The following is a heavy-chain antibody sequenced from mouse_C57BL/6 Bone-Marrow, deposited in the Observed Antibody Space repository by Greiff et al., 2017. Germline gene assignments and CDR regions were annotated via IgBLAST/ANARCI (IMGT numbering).Heavy chain of an antibody. V-gene: IGHV6-6*01. CDR2: IRNKANNHAT. D-gene: IGHD2-4*01. J-gene: IGHJ2*01. CDR3: TRGIYYDYPFDY. Sequence: EVKVEESGGGLVQPGGSMKLSCAASGFTFSDAWMDWVRQSPEKGLEWVAEIRNKANNHATYYAESVKGRFTISSDDSKSSVYLQMNSLRAEDTGIYYCTRGIYYDYPFDYWGQGTTLTVSS. CDR1: GFTFSDAW.